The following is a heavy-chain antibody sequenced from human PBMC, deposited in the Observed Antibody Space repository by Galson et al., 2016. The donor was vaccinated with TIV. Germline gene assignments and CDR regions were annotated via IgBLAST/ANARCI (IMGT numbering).Heavy chain of an antibody. Sequence: SVKVSCKASGGTFSDYGISWVRQAPGQGLEWMGRIIPIFHSAKSAQKFQDRVTITADESMSTVYMELSSLRSEDAAVYYCATLGGYFGSGSYKTDFWGQGTQVTVSS. CDR1: GGTFSDYG. J-gene: IGHJ3*01. V-gene: IGHV1-69*13. D-gene: IGHD3-10*01. CDR3: ATLGGYFGSGSYKTDF. CDR2: IIPIFHSA.